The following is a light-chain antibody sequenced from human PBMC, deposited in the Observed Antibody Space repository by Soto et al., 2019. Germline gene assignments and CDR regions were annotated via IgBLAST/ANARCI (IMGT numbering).Light chain of an antibody. CDR1: QGISSY. Sequence: AIRMTQSPSSLSASTGGRVTITCRASQGISSYLAWYQQKPGKAPKLLIYAASSLQSGVPSRFSGSGSGTDFTLTISSLQPEDFATYYCQQSYSTPITFGQGTRLEIK. V-gene: IGKV1-8*01. CDR2: AAS. J-gene: IGKJ5*01. CDR3: QQSYSTPIT.